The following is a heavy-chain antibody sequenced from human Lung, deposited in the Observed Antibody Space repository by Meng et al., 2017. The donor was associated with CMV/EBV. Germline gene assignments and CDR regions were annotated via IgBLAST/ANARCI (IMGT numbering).Heavy chain of an antibody. CDR3: ARGEGYQLLYSGP. CDR2: IYYSGST. Sequence: SXTXSLXCTVSGGSISSISYYWGWIRQPPGKGLEWIGSIYYSGSTYYNPSHKSRVTISVDTSKNQFSLKLSSVTAADTAVYYCARGEGYQLLYSGPGGQGTXVTVSS. J-gene: IGHJ5*02. D-gene: IGHD2-2*01. CDR1: GGSISSISYY. V-gene: IGHV4-39*07.